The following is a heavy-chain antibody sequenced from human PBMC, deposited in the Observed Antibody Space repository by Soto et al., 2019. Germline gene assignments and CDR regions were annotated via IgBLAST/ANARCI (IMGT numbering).Heavy chain of an antibody. D-gene: IGHD3-9*01. Sequence: EVQLVESGGGLVQPGRSLRLSCAASGFTFDDYAMHWVRQAPGQGLEWVSGIRWNSGSIGYADSVKGRFTISRDNAKNSLYLQMNILRAEDTALYYCAKDKWCLLRYFETWGQGTLVTVSS. J-gene: IGHJ5*02. CDR1: GFTFDDYA. CDR2: IRWNSGSI. V-gene: IGHV3-9*01. CDR3: AKDKWCLLRYFET.